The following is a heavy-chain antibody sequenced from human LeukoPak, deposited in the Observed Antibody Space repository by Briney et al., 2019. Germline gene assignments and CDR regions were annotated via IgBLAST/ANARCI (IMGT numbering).Heavy chain of an antibody. CDR2: IDNAGSIT. J-gene: IGHJ4*02. CDR3: VRSAFHAGSGNYYDY. D-gene: IGHD3-22*01. Sequence: GGSLRPSCAASGFTFSNYWIHWVRQAPGKGLVWVSRIDNAGSITTYADSVKGRFTISRDNAENTLYLQMNSLRVEDTAVYYCVRSAFHAGSGNYYDYWGQGTLVTVSS. CDR1: GFTFSNYW. V-gene: IGHV3-74*03.